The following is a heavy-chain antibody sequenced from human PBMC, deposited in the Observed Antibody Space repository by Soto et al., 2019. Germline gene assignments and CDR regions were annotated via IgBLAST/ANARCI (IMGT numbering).Heavy chain of an antibody. Sequence: QVQLVESGGGLVKPGGSLRLSCAASGFTFSDYYMIWIRQAPGKGLEWVSYISSRSSTIFYADSVKGRFTISRDNVKNSLYLQMNSLRAEDTAVYYCASGTNGAFFVYWGQGILVTVSS. CDR3: ASGTNGAFFVY. CDR1: GFTFSDYY. J-gene: IGHJ4*02. CDR2: ISSRSSTI. D-gene: IGHD2-8*01. V-gene: IGHV3-11*01.